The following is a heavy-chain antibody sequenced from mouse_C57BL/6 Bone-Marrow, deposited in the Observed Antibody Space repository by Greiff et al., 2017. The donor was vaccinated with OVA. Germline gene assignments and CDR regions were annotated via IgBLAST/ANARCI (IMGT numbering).Heavy chain of an antibody. CDR2: INPSSGYT. V-gene: IGHV1-4*01. D-gene: IGHD1-1*01. CDR3: ARNCGSSVYWYFDV. CDR1: GYTFTSYT. J-gene: IGHJ1*03. Sequence: QVQLKQSGAELVRPGASVKMSCTASGYTFTSYTMHWVKQRPGPGLEWIGYINPSSGYTKYNQTFKDKATLTADKSSSTAYMQLSSLTSEEAADYYGARNCGSSVYWYFDVWGTGTTVTVSS.